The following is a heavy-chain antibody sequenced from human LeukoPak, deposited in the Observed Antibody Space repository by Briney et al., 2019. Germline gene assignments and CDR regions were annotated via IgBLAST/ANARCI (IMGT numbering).Heavy chain of an antibody. J-gene: IGHJ4*02. CDR3: ARVPPGGEVDY. CDR1: GYTFTSYY. V-gene: IGHV1-46*01. Sequence: ASVKVPCKASGYTFTSYYMHWVRQAPGQGLEWMGIINPSGGSTSYAQKFQGRVTMTRDMSTSTVYMELSSLRSEVTAVYYCARVPPGGEVDYWGQGTLVTVSS. CDR2: INPSGGST. D-gene: IGHD3-16*01.